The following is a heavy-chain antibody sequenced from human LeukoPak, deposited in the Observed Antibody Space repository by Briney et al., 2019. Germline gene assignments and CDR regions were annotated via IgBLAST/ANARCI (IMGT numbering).Heavy chain of an antibody. Sequence: GGSLRLSCAASGFTVSRNYMSWVRQAPGKGLEWVSVIYSGGTTDYADSVKGRFTISRDISKNTLSLQMTSLRAEDTAVYYCAKDGSGYYQTYYFDYWGQGTLVTVSS. J-gene: IGHJ4*02. CDR1: GFTVSRNY. V-gene: IGHV3-53*01. CDR2: IYSGGTT. D-gene: IGHD3-3*01. CDR3: AKDGSGYYQTYYFDY.